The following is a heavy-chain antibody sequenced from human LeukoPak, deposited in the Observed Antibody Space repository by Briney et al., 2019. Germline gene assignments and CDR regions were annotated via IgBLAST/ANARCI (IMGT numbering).Heavy chain of an antibody. V-gene: IGHV1-69*04. D-gene: IGHD5/OR15-5a*01. Sequence: SVKVSCKASGGTFSSYAISWVRQAPGQGLEWMGRIIPILGIANYAQKFQGRVTITADKSTSTAYMELSSLRSEDTAVYYCARYLTLRAYSVDYYWGQGSLVTVSS. J-gene: IGHJ4*02. CDR3: ARYLTLRAYSVDYY. CDR2: IIPILGIA. CDR1: GGTFSSYA.